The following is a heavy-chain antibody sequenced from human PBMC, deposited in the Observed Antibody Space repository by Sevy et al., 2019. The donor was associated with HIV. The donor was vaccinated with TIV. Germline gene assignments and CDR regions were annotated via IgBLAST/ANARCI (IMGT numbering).Heavy chain of an antibody. CDR3: VRAIVIEGSF. Sequence: GGSLRLSCAASGFNINTYWMNWVRQAPGKGLEWVANIKYDGSEIYYVDSVRGRFTISKDNARNLVYLQMNSLRAEDTDLYYCVRAIVIEGSFWGQGTLVTVSS. V-gene: IGHV3-7*01. CDR1: GFNINTYW. CDR2: IKYDGSEI. J-gene: IGHJ4*02. D-gene: IGHD2-2*01.